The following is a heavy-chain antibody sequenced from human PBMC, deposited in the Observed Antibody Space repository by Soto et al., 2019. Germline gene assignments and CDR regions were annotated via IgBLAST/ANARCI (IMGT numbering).Heavy chain of an antibody. CDR2: ISGSGGST. CDR3: AKVREVEYGGNLRFRRLDAFDI. D-gene: IGHD2-21*01. J-gene: IGHJ3*02. CDR1: GFTFSSYA. V-gene: IGHV3-23*01. Sequence: GGSLRLSCAASGFTFSSYAMSWVRQAPGKGLEWVSAISGSGGSTYYADSVKGRFTISRDNSKKTLYLQMKSLRAEDTAVYYCAKVREVEYGGNLRFRRLDAFDIWGQGTMVTVSS.